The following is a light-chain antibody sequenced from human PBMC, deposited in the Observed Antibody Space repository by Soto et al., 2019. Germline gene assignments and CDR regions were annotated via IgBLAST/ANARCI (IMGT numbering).Light chain of an antibody. J-gene: IGKJ1*01. CDR1: QSVSSN. CDR2: GAS. V-gene: IGKV3-15*01. Sequence: EIVMTQSPATLSASPGEGATISCRASQSVSSNLAWYQQKPGKAPRLLIYGASTRATDIPARFSGSGSGTEFTLTISTLQSEDFAVYYCQQCNNWPQTFGRGTKVEI. CDR3: QQCNNWPQT.